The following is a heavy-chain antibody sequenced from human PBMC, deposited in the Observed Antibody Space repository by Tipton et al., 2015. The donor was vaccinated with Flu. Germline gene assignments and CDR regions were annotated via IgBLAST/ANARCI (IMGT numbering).Heavy chain of an antibody. CDR2: IYYSGST. Sequence: TLSLTCTVSGGSISSSSYYWGWIRQPPGKGLEWIGSIYYSGSTYYNPSLKSRVTISVDTSKNQFSPKLSSVTSADTAVYYCARGDYYGYWYFDLWGRGTLVTVSS. D-gene: IGHD3-10*01. J-gene: IGHJ2*01. V-gene: IGHV4-39*07. CDR1: GGSISSSSYY. CDR3: ARGDYYGYWYFDL.